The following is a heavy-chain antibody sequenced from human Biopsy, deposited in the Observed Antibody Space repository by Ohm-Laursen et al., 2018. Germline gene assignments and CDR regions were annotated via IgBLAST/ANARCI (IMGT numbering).Heavy chain of an antibody. Sequence: GTLSLTCTVVSGGSPFTDSITRYYWNWIRQSPGKGLEWIGTVYYSGTTYDNPSLKNRVIISVDTSKNQFSLSLKTVTAADTAVYYCARHDLSDFWSGYPNFFDRWGQGTLVTVSS. J-gene: IGHJ5*02. V-gene: IGHV4-39*01. D-gene: IGHD3-3*01. CDR1: GGSPFTDSITRYY. CDR2: VYYSGTT. CDR3: ARHDLSDFWSGYPNFFDR.